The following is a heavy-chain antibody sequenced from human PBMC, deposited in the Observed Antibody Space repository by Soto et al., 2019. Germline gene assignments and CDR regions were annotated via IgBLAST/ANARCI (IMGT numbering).Heavy chain of an antibody. CDR3: EREWSAFDY. D-gene: IGHD2-15*01. CDR2: MYSSGSS. V-gene: IGHV4-59*01. J-gene: IGHJ4*02. CDR1: GCSITSYK. Sequence: QVQLQESGPGLVKPSETLSLTCTVSGCSITSYKWSWIRQSPGKGLEWIAYMYSSGSSSYNPSLKSRVTISVDTSKNQYYLKLNSATAADTAVYYCEREWSAFDYWGQGILVTVSS.